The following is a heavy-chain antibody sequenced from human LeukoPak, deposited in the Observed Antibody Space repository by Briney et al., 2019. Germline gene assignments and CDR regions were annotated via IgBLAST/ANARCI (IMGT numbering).Heavy chain of an antibody. CDR1: GYSFTSYW. V-gene: IGHV5-51*01. D-gene: IGHD2-2*01. Sequence: GESLKISCKGSGYSFTSYWIGWVRQMPGKGLEWMGIIYPGDSDTRYSPSFQGQVTISADKSISTAYLQWSSLKASDTAMYYCATGYCSSTSCPPGSNWGQGALVTVSS. J-gene: IGHJ4*02. CDR3: ATGYCSSTSCPPGSN. CDR2: IYPGDSDT.